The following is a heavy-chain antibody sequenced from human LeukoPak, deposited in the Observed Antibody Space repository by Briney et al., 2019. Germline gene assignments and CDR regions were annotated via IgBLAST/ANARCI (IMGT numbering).Heavy chain of an antibody. J-gene: IGHJ4*02. CDR2: ISTDSIYI. D-gene: IGHD6-19*01. Sequence: GGSLRLSCAASGFTFSTYNMNWVRQAPGKGLEWVSSISTDSIYIYYADSVQGRFTISRDNAKNSLYLQMNSLRAEDTAVYYCARDSQWLATYGFDYWGQGTLVTVSS. CDR1: GFTFSTYN. CDR3: ARDSQWLATYGFDY. V-gene: IGHV3-21*01.